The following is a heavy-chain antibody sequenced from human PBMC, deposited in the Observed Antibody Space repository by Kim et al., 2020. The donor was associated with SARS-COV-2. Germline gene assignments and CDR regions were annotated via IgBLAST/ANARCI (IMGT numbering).Heavy chain of an antibody. D-gene: IGHD3-10*01. V-gene: IGHV3-23*01. Sequence: ADAVRGRFTISRENSKNTLYLQMDSLRVEDTAVYYCAKDLLYVPGRGYFDSWGQGVLVTVSS. CDR3: AKDLLYVPGRGYFDS. J-gene: IGHJ4*02.